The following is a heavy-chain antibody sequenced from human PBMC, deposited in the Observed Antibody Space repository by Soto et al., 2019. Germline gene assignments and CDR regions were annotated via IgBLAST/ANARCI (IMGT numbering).Heavy chain of an antibody. V-gene: IGHV4-34*01. Sequence: SETLSLTCAVSGGSFSGYYWTWIRQPPGKGLEWIGQISSSGSTTYNPSLKSRVFISIGTSNNQIFLELSSVTAADTAVYYCASGIQLGILYYFDYWGQGTLVTVSS. D-gene: IGHD2-15*01. J-gene: IGHJ4*02. CDR2: ISSSGST. CDR1: GGSFSGYY. CDR3: ASGIQLGILYYFDY.